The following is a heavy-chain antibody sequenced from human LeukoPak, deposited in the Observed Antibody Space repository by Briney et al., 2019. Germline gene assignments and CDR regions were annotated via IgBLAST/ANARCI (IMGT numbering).Heavy chain of an antibody. V-gene: IGHV4-30-2*01. Sequence: SETLSLTCTVSGGSISSGGYYWSWIRQPPGKGLEWIGYIYHSGSTYYNPSLKSRVTISVDRSKNQFSLKLSSVTAADTAVYYCARAPLGYCSSTSCSADAFDIWGQGTMVTVSS. D-gene: IGHD2-2*01. J-gene: IGHJ3*02. CDR3: ARAPLGYCSSTSCSADAFDI. CDR1: GGSISSGGYY. CDR2: IYHSGST.